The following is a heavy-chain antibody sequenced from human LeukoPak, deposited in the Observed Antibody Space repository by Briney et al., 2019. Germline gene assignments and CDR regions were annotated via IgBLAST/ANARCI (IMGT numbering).Heavy chain of an antibody. CDR3: ARAQPGYSYGYDY. CDR2: IKQDGSEK. Sequence: GGSLRLSCAASGFTFSSYWMSWVRQAPGKGLEWVANIKQDGSEKCYVDSVKGRFTISRDNAKNSLYLQMNSLRAEDTAVYYCARAQPGYSYGYDYWGQGTLATVSS. CDR1: GFTFSSYW. J-gene: IGHJ4*02. V-gene: IGHV3-7*01. D-gene: IGHD5-18*01.